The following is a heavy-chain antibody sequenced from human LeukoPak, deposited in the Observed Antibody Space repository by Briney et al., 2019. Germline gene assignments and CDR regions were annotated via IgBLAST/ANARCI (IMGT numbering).Heavy chain of an antibody. CDR2: IQSDGIYK. J-gene: IGHJ4*02. CDR3: AKATSGSYQYFDY. V-gene: IGHV3-30*02. Sequence: GSLRLSCAASGFTFNSFAMHWVRQAPGKGLEHLAFIQSDGIYKYYADSVKGRFTISRDNSKNTLYLQMNSLRTEDTALYYCAKATSGSYQYFDYWGQGTLVTVSS. D-gene: IGHD1-26*01. CDR1: GFTFNSFA.